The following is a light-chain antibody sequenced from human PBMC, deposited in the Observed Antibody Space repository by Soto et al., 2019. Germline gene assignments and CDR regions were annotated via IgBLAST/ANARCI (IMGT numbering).Light chain of an antibody. CDR1: QGTRND. Sequence: AIQMTQSPSSLSASVGDRVTITCRASQGTRNDLGWYQQRPGKAPKLLIYATSNLQSGVPSRFSGSGSGTDFTLTISSLQPEDFATYYCLQDYNYPRTFGQGTKVEIK. CDR3: LQDYNYPRT. V-gene: IGKV1-6*01. CDR2: ATS. J-gene: IGKJ1*01.